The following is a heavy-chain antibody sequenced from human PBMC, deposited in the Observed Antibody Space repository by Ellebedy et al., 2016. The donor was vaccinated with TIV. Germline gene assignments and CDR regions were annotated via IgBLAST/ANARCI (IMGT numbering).Heavy chain of an antibody. V-gene: IGHV3-11*01. D-gene: IGHD6-6*01. CDR3: AKDQYSSSSF. CDR2: ISYSGDLM. CDR1: GFTFSGYY. Sequence: GESLKISCAASGFTFSGYYMSWFRQAPGKGPEWVSYISYSGDLMYYADSVKGRFTTSRDNAGNSLYLQMNSLRAEDTAVYYCAKDQYSSSSFWGQGTLVTVSS. J-gene: IGHJ4*02.